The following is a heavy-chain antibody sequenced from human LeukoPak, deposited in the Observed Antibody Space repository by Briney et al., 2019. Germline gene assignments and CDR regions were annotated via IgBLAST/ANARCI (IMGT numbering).Heavy chain of an antibody. Sequence: PGGSLRLPCAASGFTFSSYEMNWVRQAPGKGLEWVSYISSSGSTIYYADSVKGRFTISRDNAKNSLYLQMNSLRAEDTAVYYCARDSIFFSSGWHVGPDWGQGTLVTVSS. J-gene: IGHJ4*02. V-gene: IGHV3-48*03. CDR2: ISSSGSTI. CDR3: ARDSIFFSSGWHVGPD. D-gene: IGHD6-19*01. CDR1: GFTFSSYE.